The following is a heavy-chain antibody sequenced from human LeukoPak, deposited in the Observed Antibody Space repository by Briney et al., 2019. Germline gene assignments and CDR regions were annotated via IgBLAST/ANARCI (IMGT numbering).Heavy chain of an antibody. CDR1: GGSFSGYY. D-gene: IGHD2-2*01. Sequence: SETLSLTCAVYGGSFSGYYWSWIRQPPGKGLEWIGEINHSGSTNYSPSLKSRVTISVDTSKNQFSLKLSSVTAADTAVYYCAREYRSYYYGMDVWGQGTTVTFSS. J-gene: IGHJ6*02. V-gene: IGHV4-34*01. CDR3: AREYRSYYYGMDV. CDR2: INHSGST.